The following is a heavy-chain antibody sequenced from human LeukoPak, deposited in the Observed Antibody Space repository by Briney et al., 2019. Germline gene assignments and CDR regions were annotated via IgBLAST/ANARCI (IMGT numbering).Heavy chain of an antibody. V-gene: IGHV3-23*01. CDR1: GFTFYSYA. CDR3: ARWKFGESDSPFFYFYFGMDV. J-gene: IGHJ6*02. CDR2: ISGSGAST. D-gene: IGHD3-10*01. Sequence: GGSLRLSCAASGFTFYSYAMSWVRQAPGKGLEWVSAISGSGASTYYADSVKGRFTITRDNSKNMLFLQMNILTAADTAVYFCARWKFGESDSPFFYFYFGMDVWGQGTTVTVSS.